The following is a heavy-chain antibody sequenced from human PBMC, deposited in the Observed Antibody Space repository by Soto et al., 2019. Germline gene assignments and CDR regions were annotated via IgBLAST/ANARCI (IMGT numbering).Heavy chain of an antibody. J-gene: IGHJ4*02. Sequence: QVQLQQWGAGLLKPSETLSLTCAVYGGSFSGYYWTWIRQPPGTGLEWIGEINHSGSTNYNPSHKSRLTQSVEPSKTQFSLKLTSVTAADTAVYYCAKDKITVLIQYWGQGTLVTDSS. CDR3: AKDKITVLIQY. V-gene: IGHV4-34*01. D-gene: IGHD3-10*01. CDR2: INHSGST. CDR1: GGSFSGYY.